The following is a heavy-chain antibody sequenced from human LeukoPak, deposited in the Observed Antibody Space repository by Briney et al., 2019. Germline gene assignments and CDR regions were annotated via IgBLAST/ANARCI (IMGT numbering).Heavy chain of an antibody. D-gene: IGHD2-2*01. J-gene: IGHJ4*02. CDR2: INPSGGST. Sequence: ASVKVSCKASGYTFTSYYMHWVRQAPGQGLEWMGIINPSGGSTSYAQKFQGRVTMTRDTSISTAYMELSRLRPDDTAVYYCARLGYCSSTSCYEDYWGQGTLVTVSS. CDR3: ARLGYCSSTSCYEDY. V-gene: IGHV1-46*01. CDR1: GYTFTSYY.